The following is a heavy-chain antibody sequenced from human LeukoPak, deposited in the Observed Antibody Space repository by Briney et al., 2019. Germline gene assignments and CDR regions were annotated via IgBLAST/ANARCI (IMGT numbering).Heavy chain of an antibody. CDR3: ARDIEAYHPEYWFDP. V-gene: IGHV3-33*01. Sequence: PGRSLRLSCVASGFTFSTQGMHWVRQAPGKGLEWVAVIWYEGSNKYYADSVKGRFTISRDNSKNTLYLQMNSLRAEDTALYYCARDIEAYHPEYWFDPWGQGTLVTVSS. J-gene: IGHJ5*02. CDR1: GFTFSTQG. D-gene: IGHD2-2*01. CDR2: IWYEGSNK.